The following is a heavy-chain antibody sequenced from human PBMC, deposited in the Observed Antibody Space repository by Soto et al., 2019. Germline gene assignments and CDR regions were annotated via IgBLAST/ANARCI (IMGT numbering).Heavy chain of an antibody. V-gene: IGHV5-51*01. CDR2: IYPGDSDT. D-gene: IGHD3-10*01. Sequence: GESLKISCKGSGYSFTSYWIGWVRQMPGKGLEWMGIIYPGDSDTRYSPSFQGQVTISADKSISTAYLQWSSLKASDTAMYYCARRIIIMVREVIPKPRDVFDIWGQGTMVTVSS. CDR3: ARRIIIMVREVIPKPRDVFDI. J-gene: IGHJ3*02. CDR1: GYSFTSYW.